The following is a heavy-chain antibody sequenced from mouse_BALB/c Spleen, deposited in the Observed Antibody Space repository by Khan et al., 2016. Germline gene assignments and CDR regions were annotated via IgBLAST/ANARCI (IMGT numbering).Heavy chain of an antibody. CDR3: ASTFWYFDV. V-gene: IGHV4-1*02. J-gene: IGHJ1*01. CDR2: INPDSSTI. CDR1: GFAFSRYW. Sequence: EVKLLESGGGLVQPGGSLKLSCAASGFAFSRYWMSWVRQAPGKGLEWIGEINPDSSTINYTPSLKDKFIISRDNAKHTLYLQMSNVRSEDTALYYCASTFWYFDVWGAGTTVTVSS.